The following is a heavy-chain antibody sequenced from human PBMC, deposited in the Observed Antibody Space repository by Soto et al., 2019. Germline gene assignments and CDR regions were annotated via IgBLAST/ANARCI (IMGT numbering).Heavy chain of an antibody. D-gene: IGHD3-22*01. V-gene: IGHV3-48*02. Sequence: GGSLRLSCAASGFTFSSYSMTWVRQAPGKGLEWVSYISSSSSTIYYADSVKGRFTISRDNAKNSLYLQMNSLRDEDTAVYYCATNYYDSSGSPNWGQGTPVTVSS. CDR1: GFTFSSYS. CDR3: ATNYYDSSGSPN. J-gene: IGHJ4*02. CDR2: ISSSSSTI.